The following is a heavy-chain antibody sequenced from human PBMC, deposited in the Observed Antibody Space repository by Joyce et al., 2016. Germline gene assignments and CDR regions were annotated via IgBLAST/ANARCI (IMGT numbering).Heavy chain of an antibody. Sequence: QVLLVQSGATVKRPGSSLRVSCKSSGGAFSNFTVNWVRQAPGQRLEWMGGIIPFVGAAKYAERFQGRVTLTADLSTRTAYMELSSLTSADTAVYYCARGGTSSDHYFFYTLDVWGPGTTVIVSS. CDR2: IIPFVGAA. D-gene: IGHD1-14*01. CDR3: ARGGTSSDHYFFYTLDV. CDR1: GGAFSNFT. J-gene: IGHJ6*02. V-gene: IGHV1-69*12.